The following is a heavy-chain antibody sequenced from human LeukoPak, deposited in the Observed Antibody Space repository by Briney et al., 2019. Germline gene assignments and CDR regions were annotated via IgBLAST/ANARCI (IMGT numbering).Heavy chain of an antibody. CDR2: IYPGDSDT. CDR1: GYTFSSYW. Sequence: GESLKISCKGSGYTFSSYWIGWVRQMPGKGLEWMGIIYPGDSDTRYSPSLQGQATISVDTSIGTAYLQWSSLKVSDTAIYYCARQNDFRLDYWGQGTLVTVSS. J-gene: IGHJ4*02. V-gene: IGHV5-51*01. CDR3: ARQNDFRLDY. D-gene: IGHD3-3*01.